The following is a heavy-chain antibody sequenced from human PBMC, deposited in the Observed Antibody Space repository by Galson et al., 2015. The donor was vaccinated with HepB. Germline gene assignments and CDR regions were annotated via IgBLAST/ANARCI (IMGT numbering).Heavy chain of an antibody. CDR1: GFTFSSYS. D-gene: IGHD6-13*01. CDR2: SSSSSTTI. Sequence: SLRLSCAASGFTFSSYSMNWVCQAPGKGLEWVSFSSSSSTTIYYADSVKGRFTISRDDAKNSLYLQMNSLRAEDTAVYYCARDLTGYSSTWRRYWFFDLWGRGTLVTVSS. J-gene: IGHJ2*01. CDR3: ARDLTGYSSTWRRYWFFDL. V-gene: IGHV3-48*04.